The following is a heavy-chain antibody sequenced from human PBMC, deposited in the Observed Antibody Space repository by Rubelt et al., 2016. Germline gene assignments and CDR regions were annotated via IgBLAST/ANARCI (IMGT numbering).Heavy chain of an antibody. CDR3: ATVRPRGGLPDNWFDP. V-gene: IGHV1-24*01. D-gene: IGHD4-23*01. Sequence: AQKFQGRVTMTEDTSTDTAYMELSSLRSEDTAVYYCATVRPRGGLPDNWFDPWGQGTLVTVSS. J-gene: IGHJ5*02.